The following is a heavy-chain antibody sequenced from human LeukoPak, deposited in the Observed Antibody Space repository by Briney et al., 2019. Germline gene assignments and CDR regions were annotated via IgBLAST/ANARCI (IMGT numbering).Heavy chain of an antibody. Sequence: GGSLRLSCAASGFTFSNAWMSWVRQAPGKGLEWVGRIKSKVDGGTTDYAAPVKGRFTISRDDSKNTLSLQMNSLKTEDTAVYYCSYGSGTLVYWGQGTLVTVSS. D-gene: IGHD3-10*01. V-gene: IGHV3-15*01. CDR2: IKSKVDGGTT. CDR3: SYGSGTLVY. J-gene: IGHJ4*02. CDR1: GFTFSNAW.